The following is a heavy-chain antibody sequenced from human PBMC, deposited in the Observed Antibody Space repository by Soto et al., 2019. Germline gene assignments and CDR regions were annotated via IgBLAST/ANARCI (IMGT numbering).Heavy chain of an antibody. CDR1: GGSLSSCSFS. Sequence: QLRLQESGSGLVKPSQTLSLTCTVSGGSLSSCSFSWGWIRQPPGKGLEWIGYINYSGNTYYNPSLRGRVTISRDMSTNQFSLKLGSVTAADTAVYYCARGGGSTDYVANYYFDYWGRGTLVTVSS. V-gene: IGHV4-30-2*01. CDR2: INYSGNT. D-gene: IGHD4-17*01. CDR3: ARGGGSTDYVANYYFDY. J-gene: IGHJ4*02.